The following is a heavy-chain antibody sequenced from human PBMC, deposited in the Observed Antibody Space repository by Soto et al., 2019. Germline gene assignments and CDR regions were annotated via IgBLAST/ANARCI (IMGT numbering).Heavy chain of an antibody. CDR2: INHSGST. D-gene: IGHD3-3*01. J-gene: IGHJ6*02. V-gene: IGHV4-34*01. CDR1: GGSFSGYY. CDR3: ARRFSEWIPPYYHYGMDV. Sequence: PSETLSLTCAVYGGSFSGYYWSWIRQSPGKGLEWIGEINHSGSTNYNPSLRSRVTISVDTSKSQFSLKLSSVTAADTAVYYCARRFSEWIPPYYHYGMDVWGQGTTVTVSS.